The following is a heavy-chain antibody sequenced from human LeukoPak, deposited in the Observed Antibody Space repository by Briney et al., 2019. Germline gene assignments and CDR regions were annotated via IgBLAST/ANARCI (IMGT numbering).Heavy chain of an antibody. CDR1: GYTFTGYY. V-gene: IGHV1-2*02. D-gene: IGHD3-3*01. Sequence: ASVKVSCKASGYTFTGYYMHWVRQAPGQGLEWTGWINPNSGGTNYAQKFQGRVTMTRDTSISTAYMELSRLRSDDTAVYYCARGRTDFWSGYYDWVYYFDYWGQGTLVTVSS. CDR2: INPNSGGT. CDR3: ARGRTDFWSGYYDWVYYFDY. J-gene: IGHJ4*02.